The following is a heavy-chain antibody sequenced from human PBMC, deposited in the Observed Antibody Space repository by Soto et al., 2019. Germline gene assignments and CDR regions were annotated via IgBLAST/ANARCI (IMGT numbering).Heavy chain of an antibody. Sequence: SVKVSSMASRGTFCSDAISLVRQAPGPRLEWMGGIIPIYGTANYAQKFEGRVTIPADKSTSTAYMELSSLRSEDTAVYYCASLRYSSSWYPSDYYYGMDVWGQGTTVTVSS. CDR2: IIPIYGTA. J-gene: IGHJ6*02. D-gene: IGHD6-13*01. CDR1: RGTFCSDA. V-gene: IGHV1-69*06. CDR3: ASLRYSSSWYPSDYYYGMDV.